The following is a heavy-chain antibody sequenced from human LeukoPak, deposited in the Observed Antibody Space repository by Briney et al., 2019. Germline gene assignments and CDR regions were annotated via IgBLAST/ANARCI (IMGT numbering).Heavy chain of an antibody. D-gene: IGHD4-23*01. CDR3: AKDILPMTTVAPDAFDI. Sequence: PGGSLRLSCAASGFTFSSYAMSWVRQAPGKGLEWVSAISGSGGSTYYADSVKGRFTISRDNSKNTLYLQMNSLRAEDTAVYYCAKDILPMTTVAPDAFDIWGQGTMVTVSS. J-gene: IGHJ3*02. CDR1: GFTFSSYA. CDR2: ISGSGGST. V-gene: IGHV3-23*01.